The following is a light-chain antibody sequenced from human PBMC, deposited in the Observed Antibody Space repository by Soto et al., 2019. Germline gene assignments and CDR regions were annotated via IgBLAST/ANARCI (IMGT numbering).Light chain of an antibody. J-gene: IGLJ1*01. CDR3: AAWDDSLKGFV. CDR1: SSNVGRSS. Sequence: QSALTQPPSASGTPGQRVTISCSGSSSNVGRSSVHWYQQLPGTAPKPLIHSNDKGAPGVPDRFSGSKSGTSASLAIGGLQAEDEADYYCAAWDDSLKGFVFGTGTKVTVL. V-gene: IGLV1-44*01. CDR2: SND.